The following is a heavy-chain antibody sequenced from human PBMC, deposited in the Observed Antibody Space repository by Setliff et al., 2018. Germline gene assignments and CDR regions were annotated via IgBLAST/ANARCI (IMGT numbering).Heavy chain of an antibody. Sequence: PSETLSLTCTVYGGSLSAYYWSWIRQPPGKGLEWIGEISHGGGTNYNPSLKSRVTISIDTSKNLFSLKLTSVTAADTAVYYGATGDVYDSSAFFSDWCDPWGQGTLVTVSS. CDR2: ISHGGGT. D-gene: IGHD3-22*01. V-gene: IGHV4-34*01. CDR3: ATGDVYDSSAFFSDWCDP. J-gene: IGHJ5*02. CDR1: GGSLSAYY.